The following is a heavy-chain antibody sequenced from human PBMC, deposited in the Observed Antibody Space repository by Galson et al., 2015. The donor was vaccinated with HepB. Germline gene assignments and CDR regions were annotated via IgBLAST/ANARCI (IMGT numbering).Heavy chain of an antibody. CDR3: ARLTKESRPQLLWFGELLATQYYFDY. CDR1: GYTFTSYG. CDR2: ISAYNGNT. V-gene: IGHV1-18*01. Sequence: SVKVSCKASGYTFTSYGISWVRQAPGQGLEWMGWISAYNGNTNYAQKLQGRVTMTTDTSTSTAYMELRSLRSDDTAVYYCARLTKESRPQLLWFGELLATQYYFDYWGQGTLVTVSS. D-gene: IGHD3-10*01. J-gene: IGHJ4*02.